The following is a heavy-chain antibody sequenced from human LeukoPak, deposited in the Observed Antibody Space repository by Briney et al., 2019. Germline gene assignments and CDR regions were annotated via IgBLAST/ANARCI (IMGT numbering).Heavy chain of an antibody. CDR1: GLTVTNAW. CDR2: IKSKADGETI. Sequence: GGSLRLSCSASGLTVTNAWMNWVRQAPGKGLEWVGRIKSKADGETIDYAAPVKGRFTFSRDDSKNMLYLQMNSLKSEDTAVYYCSTLTSRGLSDSWGQGTLVTVSS. D-gene: IGHD1-20*01. J-gene: IGHJ4*02. CDR3: STLTSRGLSDS. V-gene: IGHV3-15*07.